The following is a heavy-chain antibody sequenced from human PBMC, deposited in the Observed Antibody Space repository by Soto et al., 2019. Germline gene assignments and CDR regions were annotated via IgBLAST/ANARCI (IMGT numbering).Heavy chain of an antibody. D-gene: IGHD3-3*01. Sequence: SVKVSCKASGGTFSSYAISWVRQAPGQGLEWMGGIIPIFGTANYAQKFQGRVTITADESTSTAYMELSSLRSEDTAVYYCARDYHDFWSGPTSTYYYYYGMDVWGQGTTVTVSS. CDR3: ARDYHDFWSGPTSTYYYYYGMDV. V-gene: IGHV1-69*13. CDR2: IIPIFGTA. CDR1: GGTFSSYA. J-gene: IGHJ6*02.